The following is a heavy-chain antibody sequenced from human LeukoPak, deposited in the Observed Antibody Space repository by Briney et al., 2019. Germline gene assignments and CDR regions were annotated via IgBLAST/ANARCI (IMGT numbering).Heavy chain of an antibody. CDR2: INHSGST. CDR1: GGSFSGYY. D-gene: IGHD3-10*01. J-gene: IGHJ5*02. V-gene: IGHV4-34*01. Sequence: SETLSLTCAVYGGSFSGYYWSWIRQPPGKGLEWIGEINHSGSTNYNPSLKSRVTISVDTSKNQFSLKLSSVTAADTAVYYCARGLWFGELTPFDPWGQGTLVTVSS. CDR3: ARGLWFGELTPFDP.